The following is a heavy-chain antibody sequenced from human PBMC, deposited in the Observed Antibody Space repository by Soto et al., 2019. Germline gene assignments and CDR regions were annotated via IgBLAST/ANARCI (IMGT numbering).Heavy chain of an antibody. V-gene: IGHV3-72*01. D-gene: IGHD1-26*01. CDR1: GFTFSDHY. CDR2: IRNKANSYTT. Sequence: EVQLVESGGGLVQPGGSQRLSCAASGFTFSDHYMDWVRQAPGKGLEWVGRIRNKANSYTTDYAESVKGRFTISRDDSKDSLYLQMNSLKTEDTAIYYCARDSGKGAYFDYWGHGTLATVSS. CDR3: ARDSGKGAYFDY. J-gene: IGHJ4*01.